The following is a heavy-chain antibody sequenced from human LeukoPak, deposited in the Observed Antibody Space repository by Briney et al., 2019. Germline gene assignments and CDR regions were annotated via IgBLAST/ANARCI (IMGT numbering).Heavy chain of an antibody. Sequence: PSETLSLTCAVSGYSISSGYYWGWIRQPPGKGLEWIGSIYHSGSTYYNPSLKSRVTISVDTSKNQFSLKLSSVTAADTAVYYCARATYYYDSRYHFDYWGQGTLVTVSS. D-gene: IGHD3-22*01. CDR3: ARATYYYDSRYHFDY. V-gene: IGHV4-38-2*01. CDR1: GYSISSGYY. J-gene: IGHJ4*02. CDR2: IYHSGST.